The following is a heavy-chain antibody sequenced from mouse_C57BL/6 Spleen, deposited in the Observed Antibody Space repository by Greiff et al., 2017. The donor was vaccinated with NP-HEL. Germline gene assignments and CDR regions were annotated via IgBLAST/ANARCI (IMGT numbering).Heavy chain of an antibody. J-gene: IGHJ4*01. CDR1: GGRGKEEK. Sequence: EVKLMESGGGLVQPGGSLSLCWAEEGGRGKEEKRGGEGEGGGGVRSWLGFIRNKANGYTTEYSASVKGRFTISRDNSQSILYLQMNALRAEDSATYYCARYNYSNWVYAMDYWGQGTSVTVSS. CDR3: ARYNYSNWVYAMDY. D-gene: IGHD2-5*01. V-gene: IGHV7-3*01. CDR2: IRNKANGYTT.